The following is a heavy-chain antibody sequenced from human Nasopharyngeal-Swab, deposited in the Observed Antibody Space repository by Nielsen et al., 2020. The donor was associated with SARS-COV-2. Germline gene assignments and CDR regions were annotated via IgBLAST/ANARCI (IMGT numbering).Heavy chain of an antibody. CDR1: GFTFSAYA. CDR3: ARASWGLSVFDR. V-gene: IGHV3-23*01. D-gene: IGHD3-16*01. Sequence: GGSLRLSCAVSGFTFSAYALSWVRQAPGKGLEWVSGISVSGGNTYYADSVAGRFTISRDNSNSRLFLRINSLRAEDTAVYYCARASWGLSVFDRWGQGTLVTVSS. CDR2: ISVSGGNT. J-gene: IGHJ4*02.